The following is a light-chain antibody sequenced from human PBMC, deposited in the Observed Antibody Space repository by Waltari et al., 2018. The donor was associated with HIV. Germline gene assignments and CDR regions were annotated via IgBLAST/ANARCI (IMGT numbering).Light chain of an antibody. CDR1: SSNIGSKY. J-gene: IGLJ2*01. CDR3: AAWDDSLSGRGV. V-gene: IGLV1-47*01. Sequence: QSVLTQPPSASGTPGQRVTISCSGSSSNIGSKYVYWYQQLPGTAPKLLIYRNYQPPSGVPDRFSGSKAGTSASLAISGLRSEDEADYYCAAWDDSLSGRGVFGGGTKLTVL. CDR2: RNY.